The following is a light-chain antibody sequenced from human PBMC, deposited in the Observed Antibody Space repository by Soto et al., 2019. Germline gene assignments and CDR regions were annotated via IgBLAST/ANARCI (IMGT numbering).Light chain of an antibody. CDR3: HQYNNLWT. J-gene: IGKJ1*01. CDR2: GAS. V-gene: IGKV3-15*01. CDR1: QGISSR. Sequence: EIVLTQSPATLSVSPGERSTLFCRASQGISSRLAWYQQKPGQSPRLLIYGASTRATGIPARFSGSGSGTEFTLTISSLQSEDFGVYYCHQYNNLWTFGQGTQVDIK.